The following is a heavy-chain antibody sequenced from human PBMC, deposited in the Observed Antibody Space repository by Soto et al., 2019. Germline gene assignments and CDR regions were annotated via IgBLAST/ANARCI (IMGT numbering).Heavy chain of an antibody. CDR1: GDSVSSNSAA. J-gene: IGHJ4*03. CDR2: TYHGSKWST. CDR3: ARRWSPTGFDT. Sequence: SQTLSLTCAISGDSVSSNSAAWNWIRQSPSRGPEWLGRTYHGSKWSTDYAVTVKSRISVNTDTSRNQFSLQLSSVTPEDTGVYYRARRWSPTGFDTWGYGTLVTVSS. V-gene: IGHV6-1*01. D-gene: IGHD2-8*02.